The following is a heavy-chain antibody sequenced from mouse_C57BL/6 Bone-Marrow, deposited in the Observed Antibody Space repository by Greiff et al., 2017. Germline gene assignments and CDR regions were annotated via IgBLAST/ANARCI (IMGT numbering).Heavy chain of an antibody. CDR2: IYPGDGDT. D-gene: IGHD2-4*01. Sequence: QVQLQQSGPELVKPGASVKISCKASGYAFSSSWMNWVKQRPGKGLEWIGRIYPGDGDTNYNGKFKGKATLTADKSPSTAYMQLSSLTSEDSAVYFCARDYDENYWGQGTTLTVSS. V-gene: IGHV1-82*01. CDR1: GYAFSSSW. CDR3: ARDYDENY. J-gene: IGHJ2*01.